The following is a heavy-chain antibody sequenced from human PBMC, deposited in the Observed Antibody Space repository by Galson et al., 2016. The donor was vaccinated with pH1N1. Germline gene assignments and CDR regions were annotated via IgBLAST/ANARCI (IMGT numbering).Heavy chain of an antibody. D-gene: IGHD3-10*01. J-gene: IGHJ5*02. Sequence: SVKVSCKASGYTFIVHYIHWARQAPGHGLEWMGWINPNSGGTNYAQNFQGRVTLTRDTSINTAYMELGSLTSDDTAVYYCATGSGNSWFDPWGQGTLVTVSS. CDR2: INPNSGGT. CDR3: ATGSGNSWFDP. CDR1: GYTFIVHY. V-gene: IGHV1-2*02.